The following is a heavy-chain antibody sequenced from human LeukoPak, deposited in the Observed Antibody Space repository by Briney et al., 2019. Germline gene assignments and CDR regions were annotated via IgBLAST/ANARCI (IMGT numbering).Heavy chain of an antibody. V-gene: IGHV3-23*01. D-gene: IGHD3-22*01. CDR3: ARDFYDSSGYYYDY. Sequence: GGSLRLSCAASGFTFSNAWMSWVRQAPGKGLEWVSAVSGSGDKTYYADSVKGRFTISRDNSKGTLYLQMNSLGAEDTALYYCARDFYDSSGYYYDYWGQGTLVTVSS. J-gene: IGHJ4*02. CDR1: GFTFSNAW. CDR2: VSGSGDKT.